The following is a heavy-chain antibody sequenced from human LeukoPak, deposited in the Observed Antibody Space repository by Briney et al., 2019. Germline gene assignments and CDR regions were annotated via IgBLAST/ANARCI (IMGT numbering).Heavy chain of an antibody. J-gene: IGHJ4*02. V-gene: IGHV3-66*04. CDR2: LYTGGNT. CDR3: ARQPPSARGPESWLSFDY. CDR1: GFTVSDNY. D-gene: IGHD3-10*01. Sequence: GGSLRLSCAASGFTVSDNYMNWVRQAPGKGLEWVSTLYTGGNTYYADSVKGRFTTSRDNSKNMLYLQLSSLTAEDTAVYYCARQPPSARGPESWLSFDYWGQGALVTVSS.